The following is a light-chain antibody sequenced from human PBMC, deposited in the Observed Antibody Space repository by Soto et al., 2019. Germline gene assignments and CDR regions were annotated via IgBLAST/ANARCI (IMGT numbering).Light chain of an antibody. Sequence: QSALTQPPSASGSPGQSVTISCTGTNSDVGGYKYVSWYQQHPGKAPKLMIYEVSKRPSGVPDRFSGSKSGNTASLTVSGLQAEDEANYYCSSYAGSKNLLFGGGTQLTVL. CDR1: NSDVGGYKY. CDR2: EVS. J-gene: IGLJ2*01. V-gene: IGLV2-8*01. CDR3: SSYAGSKNLL.